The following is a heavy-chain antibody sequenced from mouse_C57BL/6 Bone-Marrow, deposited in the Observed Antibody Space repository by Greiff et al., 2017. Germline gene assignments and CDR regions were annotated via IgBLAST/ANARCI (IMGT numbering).Heavy chain of an antibody. D-gene: IGHD1-1*01. V-gene: IGHV1-55*01. Sequence: QVQLKQPGAELVKPGASVKMSCKASGYTFTSYWITWVKQRPGQGLEWIGDIYPGSGSTNYNEKFKSKAPLTVDTSSSTAYMQLSRLTSEDSAVYYGARSDYYGSPYYARDYWGQGTSVTVSS. J-gene: IGHJ4*01. CDR1: GYTFTSYW. CDR3: ARSDYYGSPYYARDY. CDR2: IYPGSGST.